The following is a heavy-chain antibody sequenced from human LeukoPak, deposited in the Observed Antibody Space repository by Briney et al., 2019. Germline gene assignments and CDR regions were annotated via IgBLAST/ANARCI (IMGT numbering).Heavy chain of an antibody. Sequence: GGSLRLSCTASGFTFSSYWMNWVRQAPGKGLEWVSAISGSGGTTYYADSVKGRFTISRDNSKNTLYLQMNSLRAENTAVYYCAKARSSSNWYAYDYWGQGTLVTVSS. V-gene: IGHV3-23*01. CDR2: ISGSGGTT. CDR1: GFTFSSYW. CDR3: AKARSSSNWYAYDY. J-gene: IGHJ4*02. D-gene: IGHD6-13*01.